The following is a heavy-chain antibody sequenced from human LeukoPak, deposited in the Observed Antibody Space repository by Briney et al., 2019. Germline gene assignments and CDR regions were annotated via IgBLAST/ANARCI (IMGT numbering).Heavy chain of an antibody. CDR2: IYTSGST. J-gene: IGHJ4*02. D-gene: IGHD3-10*01. CDR1: GGSISSYY. Sequence: SETLSLTCTVSGGSISSYYWSWIRQPAGKGLEWIGRIYTSGSTNYNPSLKSRVTMSVDTSKNQFSLKLSSVTAADTAVYYCARDSMVRGVIISYFDYWGQGTLVTVSP. V-gene: IGHV4-4*07. CDR3: ARDSMVRGVIISYFDY.